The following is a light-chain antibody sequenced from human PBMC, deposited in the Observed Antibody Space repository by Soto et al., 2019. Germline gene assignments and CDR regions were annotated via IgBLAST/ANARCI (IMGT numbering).Light chain of an antibody. CDR1: QSVTSNY. CDR3: PHYVSPPIT. CDR2: GAS. V-gene: IGKV3-20*01. Sequence: EIVLTQSPGTLSLSPGERATLSCRASQSVTSNYLAWYQQKPGQAPRLLVYGASSRATGISDRFSGSGSGTDFTLTISRLEPEDFAVYYCPHYVSPPITFGQGTRLEIK. J-gene: IGKJ5*01.